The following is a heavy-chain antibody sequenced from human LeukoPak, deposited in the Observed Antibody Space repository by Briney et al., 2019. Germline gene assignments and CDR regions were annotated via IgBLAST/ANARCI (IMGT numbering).Heavy chain of an antibody. CDR1: GYTLTELS. D-gene: IGHD6-6*01. V-gene: IGHV1-24*01. CDR2: FDPEDGET. J-gene: IGHJ5*02. CDR3: ATWGSSLALYWFDP. Sequence: GASVKVSCKVSGYTLTELSMHWVGQAPGKGLEWMGGFDPEDGETIYAQKFQGRVTMTEDTSTDTAYMELSSLRSEDTAVYYCATWGSSLALYWFDPWGQGTLVTVSS.